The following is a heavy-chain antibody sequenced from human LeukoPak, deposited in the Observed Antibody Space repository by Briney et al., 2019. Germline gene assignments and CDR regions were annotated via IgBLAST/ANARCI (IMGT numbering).Heavy chain of an antibody. CDR2: INPSGGST. J-gene: IGHJ6*02. Sequence: ASVKVSCKASGYTFTSYYMHWVRQAPGQGLEWMGIINPSGGSTSYAQKFQGRVTMTRDTSTSTAYMELSSLRSEDTAVYYCARPGVVVTRGDPHYYYYGMDVWGQGTTVTVSS. D-gene: IGHD3-22*01. CDR1: GYTFTSYY. CDR3: ARPGVVVTRGDPHYYYYGMDV. V-gene: IGHV1-46*01.